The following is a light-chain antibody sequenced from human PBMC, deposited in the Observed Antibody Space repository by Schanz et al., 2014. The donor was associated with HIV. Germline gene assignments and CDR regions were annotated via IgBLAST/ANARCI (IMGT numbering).Light chain of an antibody. V-gene: IGKV3-20*01. CDR2: GAS. Sequence: EIVLTQSPGTLSLSPGDRATLSCRASQSVSSSYLAWYQQKPGQAPRLLIYGASSRATGIPDRFSGSESGADFTLTISRLEPEDFAVYYCQQYGSSPLFGPGTKVDIK. CDR3: QQYGSSPL. J-gene: IGKJ3*01. CDR1: QSVSSSY.